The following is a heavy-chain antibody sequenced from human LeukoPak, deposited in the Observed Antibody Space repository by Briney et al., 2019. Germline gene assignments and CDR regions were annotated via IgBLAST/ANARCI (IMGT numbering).Heavy chain of an antibody. Sequence: GGSLRLSCAASGFTFSSYWMHWVRQAPGKGLVWVSRINSDGSSTSYADSVKGRFTISRDNAKNTLYLQMNSLRAEDTAVYYCASVGYSSSSLNYYYYYGMDVWGQGTTVTVSS. CDR1: GFTFSSYW. J-gene: IGHJ6*02. V-gene: IGHV3-74*01. D-gene: IGHD6-6*01. CDR2: INSDGSST. CDR3: ASVGYSSSSLNYYYYYGMDV.